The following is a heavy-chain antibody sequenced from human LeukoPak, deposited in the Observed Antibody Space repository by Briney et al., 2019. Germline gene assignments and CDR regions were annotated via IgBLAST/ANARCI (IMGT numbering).Heavy chain of an antibody. V-gene: IGHV4-34*01. CDR3: ARGRSSRSWFDP. D-gene: IGHD6-13*01. J-gene: IGHJ5*02. Sequence: SETLSLTCAVYGRSFSGYYWSWIRQPPGKGLEWIGEINHSGSTNYNPSLKSRVTISVDTSKNQFSLKLSSVTAADTAVYYCARGRSSRSWFDPWGQGTLVTVSS. CDR1: GRSFSGYY. CDR2: INHSGST.